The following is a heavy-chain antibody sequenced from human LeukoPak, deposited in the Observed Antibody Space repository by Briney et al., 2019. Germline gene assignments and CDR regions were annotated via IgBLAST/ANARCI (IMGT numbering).Heavy chain of an antibody. J-gene: IGHJ6*02. D-gene: IGHD2-2*01. Sequence: SVKVSCKASGGTFVSYAISWVRQAPGQGLEWMGGIIPIFGTANYAQKFQGRVTITADESTSTAYMELSSLRSEDTAVYYCAREVSEDCSSTSCYYYCGMDVWGQGTTVTVSS. CDR2: IIPIFGTA. CDR3: AREVSEDCSSTSCYYYCGMDV. V-gene: IGHV1-69*13. CDR1: GGTFVSYA.